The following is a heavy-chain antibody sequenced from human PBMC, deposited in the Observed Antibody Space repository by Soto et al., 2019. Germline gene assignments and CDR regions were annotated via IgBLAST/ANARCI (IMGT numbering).Heavy chain of an antibody. CDR2: IYPGDSDT. CDR1: GYSFTSYW. J-gene: IGHJ6*03. V-gene: IGHV5-51*01. Sequence: GESLKISCKGSGYSFTSYWIGWVRQMPGKGLEWMGIIYPGDSDTRYSPSFQGQVTISADKSINTAYLQWSSLKASDTAMYYCARHVPSIAAPNYYYYMDVWGKGTTVTVSS. CDR3: ARHVPSIAAPNYYYYMDV. D-gene: IGHD6-6*01.